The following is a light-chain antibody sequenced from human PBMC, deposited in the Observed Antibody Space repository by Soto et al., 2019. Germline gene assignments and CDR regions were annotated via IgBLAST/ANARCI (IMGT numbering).Light chain of an antibody. CDR2: DAS. J-gene: IGKJ1*01. CDR1: QSISSW. CDR3: QQSYSTLWT. V-gene: IGKV1-5*01. Sequence: DIQMTQSPSTLSASVGDRVTITSRASQSISSWLAWYQQKPGKAPKLLIYDASSLESGVPSRFSGSGSGTEFTLTISSLQPDDFATYYCQQSYSTLWTFGPGTKVDI.